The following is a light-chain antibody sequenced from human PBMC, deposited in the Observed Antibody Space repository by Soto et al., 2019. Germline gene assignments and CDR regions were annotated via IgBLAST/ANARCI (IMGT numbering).Light chain of an antibody. CDR3: QQYNSYSS. V-gene: IGKV1-5*03. CDR1: QSISSW. J-gene: IGKJ2*01. Sequence: DIQMTQSPSTLYASLGDRVTITCRASQSISSWLAWYQQKPGKAPKLLIYKASSLESGVPSRFSGSGSGTEFTLTISSLQPDDFATYYCQQYNSYSSFGQGTKLEIK. CDR2: KAS.